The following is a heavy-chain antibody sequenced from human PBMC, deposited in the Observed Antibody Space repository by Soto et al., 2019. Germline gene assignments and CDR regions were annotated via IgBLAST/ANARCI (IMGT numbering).Heavy chain of an antibody. CDR2: IRGSDEST. D-gene: IGHD3-9*01. CDR3: AKSRSVDDGFDI. CDR1: GFPFNNYA. Sequence: GGSLRLSCAASGFPFNNYAMSWVRQAPGKGLEWVSAIRGSDESTYYAQSVKGRFTISRDNSKNTLNLQMNSLRAEDTAVYYCAKSRSVDDGFDIWGQGTMVTVSS. J-gene: IGHJ3*02. V-gene: IGHV3-23*01.